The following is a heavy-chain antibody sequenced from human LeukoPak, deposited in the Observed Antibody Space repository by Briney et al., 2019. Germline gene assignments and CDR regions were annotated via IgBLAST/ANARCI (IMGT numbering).Heavy chain of an antibody. D-gene: IGHD1-1*01. CDR1: GLTFSRSA. CDR3: AKGSSTGTWVQLELDAFDI. Sequence: PGGSLRLSCAASGLTFSRSAMHWVRQAPGKGLEWVAVISYDGTNKYYEDSVKGRFTISRDSSKSTLYLQMNSLRAEDTAVYYCAKGSSTGTWVQLELDAFDIWGQGTMVTVSS. J-gene: IGHJ3*02. V-gene: IGHV3-30*18. CDR2: ISYDGTNK.